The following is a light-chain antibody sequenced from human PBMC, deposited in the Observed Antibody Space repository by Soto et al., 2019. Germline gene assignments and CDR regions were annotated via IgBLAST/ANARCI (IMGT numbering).Light chain of an antibody. CDR2: EVS. V-gene: IGLV2-14*01. CDR1: SGDIGGYNY. CDR3: SSYSTTSTLHV. J-gene: IGLJ1*01. Sequence: QSALTQPASVSGSPGQSITISCSGTSGDIGGYNYVSWYQQHPGKAPKLVIYEVSNRPSGLSNRFSGSKSGNTASLTISGLQAEDEADYYCSSYSTTSTLHVFGTGTKLTVL.